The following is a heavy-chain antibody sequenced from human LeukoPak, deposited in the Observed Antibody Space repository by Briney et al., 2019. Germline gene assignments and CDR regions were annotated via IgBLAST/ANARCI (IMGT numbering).Heavy chain of an antibody. D-gene: IGHD3-3*01. Sequence: GGSLRLPCSASWFTFNQYLVQWGRQAPGKGLEWVANIKQDGSEKYYVDSVKGRFTISRDNAKNSLYLQMNSLRAEDTAVYYSGRAPTPHAWYYAYCSGYSSPHYYSLTDVWGQATTVTVSS. CDR1: WFTFNQYL. CDR2: IKQDGSEK. J-gene: IGHJ6*02. CDR3: GRAPTPHAWYYAYCSGYSSPHYYSLTDV. V-gene: IGHV3-7*05.